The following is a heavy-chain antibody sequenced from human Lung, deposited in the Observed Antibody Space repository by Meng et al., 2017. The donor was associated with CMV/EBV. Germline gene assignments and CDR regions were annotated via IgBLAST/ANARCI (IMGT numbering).Heavy chain of an antibody. J-gene: IGHJ5*02. CDR1: GYTFTTYC. CDR3: ARANYFEWFDP. D-gene: IGHD2/OR15-2a*01. V-gene: IGHV1-46*01. Sequence: SCKASGYTFTTYCLHWVRQAPGQGLEWMGIINPSGGDTSYAQRFQGRVTMTRDTSTSTVYMELSSLRSEDTAMYYCARANYFEWFDPWGQGTLVTVSS. CDR2: INPSGGDT.